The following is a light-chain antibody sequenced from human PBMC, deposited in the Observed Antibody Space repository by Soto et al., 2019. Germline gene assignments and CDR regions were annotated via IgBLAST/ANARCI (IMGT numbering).Light chain of an antibody. J-gene: IGKJ4*01. CDR2: FAS. CDR3: QQYSAWPLT. V-gene: IGKV3-15*01. CDR1: QSLNNN. Sequence: EIVMTQSPATLSVSPGKKATLSCRASQSLNNNLAWYQQKPGQGPRLLIYFASTRATGIPARFSGSGSWTEFSLTIGSLQSEDFASYYCQQYSAWPLTFGGGTKVENK.